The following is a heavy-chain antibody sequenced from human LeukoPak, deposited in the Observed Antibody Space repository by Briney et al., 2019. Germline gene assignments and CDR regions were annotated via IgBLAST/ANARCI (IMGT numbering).Heavy chain of an antibody. Sequence: PGGSLRLSCAASGFTFSSYAMHWVRQAPGKGLEYVSAISSNGGSTYYANSVKGRFTISRDNSKNTLYLQMGSLRAEDMAVYYCARERSSHYGMDVWGQGTTVTVSS. V-gene: IGHV3-64*01. CDR2: ISSNGGST. CDR3: ARERSSHYGMDV. CDR1: GFTFSSYA. J-gene: IGHJ6*02. D-gene: IGHD2-15*01.